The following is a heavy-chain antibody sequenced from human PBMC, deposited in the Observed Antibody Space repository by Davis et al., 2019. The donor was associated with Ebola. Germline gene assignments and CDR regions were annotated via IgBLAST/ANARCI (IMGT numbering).Heavy chain of an antibody. J-gene: IGHJ4*02. D-gene: IGHD1-26*01. CDR1: GFTFSSYG. CDR3: ARFKWELPWDY. V-gene: IGHV3-30*03. Sequence: GESLKISCAASGFTFSSYGMHWVRQAPGKGLEWVAVISYDGSNKYYADSVKGRFTISRDNSKNTLYLQMNSLRAEDTAVYYCARFKWELPWDYWGQGTLVTVSS. CDR2: ISYDGSNK.